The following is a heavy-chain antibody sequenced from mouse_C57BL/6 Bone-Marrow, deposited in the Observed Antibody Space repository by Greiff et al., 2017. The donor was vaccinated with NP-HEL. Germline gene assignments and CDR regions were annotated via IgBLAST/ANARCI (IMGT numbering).Heavy chain of an antibody. CDR1: GYTFTDYY. CDR3: ARLIYYDYLKAMDY. V-gene: IGHV1-76*01. CDR2: IYPGSGNT. Sequence: QVQLQQSGAELVRPGASVKLSCKASGYTFTDYYINWVKQRPGQGLEWIARIYPGSGNTYYNEKFKGKATLTAEKSSSTAYMQLSSLTSEDSAVYFCARLIYYDYLKAMDYWGQGTSVTVSS. J-gene: IGHJ4*01. D-gene: IGHD2-4*01.